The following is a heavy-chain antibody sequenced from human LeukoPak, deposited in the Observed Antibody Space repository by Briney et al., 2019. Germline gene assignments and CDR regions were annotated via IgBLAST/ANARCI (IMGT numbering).Heavy chain of an antibody. D-gene: IGHD5-24*01. V-gene: IGHV3-30*02. J-gene: IGHJ4*02. CDR3: AREGNRDGYNLYYFDY. Sequence: GGSLRLSCAPSGFTFSNYGMHWVRQAPGKGLEWVAFIPYDGTNKYYADSVKGRFTISRDNAKNTLYLQMNSLRAEDTAVYYCAREGNRDGYNLYYFDYWGQGTLVTVSS. CDR1: GFTFSNYG. CDR2: IPYDGTNK.